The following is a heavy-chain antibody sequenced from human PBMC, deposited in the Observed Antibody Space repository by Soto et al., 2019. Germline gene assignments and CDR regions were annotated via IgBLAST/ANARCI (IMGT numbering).Heavy chain of an antibody. CDR1: GGSISSGDYY. CDR2: IYYSGST. CDR3: ARETRGGYDLDY. V-gene: IGHV4-30-4*01. D-gene: IGHD5-12*01. Sequence: LSLTCTVSGGSISSGDYYWSWIRQPPGKGLEWIGYIYYSGSTYYNPSLKSRVTISVDTSKNQFSLKLSSVTAADTAVYYCARETRGGYDLDYWGQGTLVTVSS. J-gene: IGHJ4*02.